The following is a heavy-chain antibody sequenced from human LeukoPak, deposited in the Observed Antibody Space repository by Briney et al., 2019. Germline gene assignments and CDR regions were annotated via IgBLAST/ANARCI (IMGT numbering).Heavy chain of an antibody. D-gene: IGHD6-19*01. J-gene: IGHJ4*02. CDR1: GFTFSSYS. V-gene: IGHV3-48*01. CDR2: ISSSSSTI. Sequence: GSLRLSCAASGFTFSSYSMNWVRQAPGKGLEWVSYISSSSSTIYYADSVKGRFTISRDNAKNSLYLQMNSQRAEDTAVYYCARERYSSGWYDRVLDYRGQGTLITVSS. CDR3: ARERYSSGWYDRVLDY.